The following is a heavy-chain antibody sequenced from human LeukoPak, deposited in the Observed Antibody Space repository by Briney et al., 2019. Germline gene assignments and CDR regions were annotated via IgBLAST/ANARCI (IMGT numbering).Heavy chain of an antibody. CDR3: ARDRGYYHDSSGYYGDLDY. D-gene: IGHD3-22*01. Sequence: EASVKVSCKASGYTFTSYGISWVRQAPGQGLEWMGWISAYNGNTNYAQKLQGRVTMTTDTSTSTAYMELRSLRSDDTAVYYCARDRGYYHDSSGYYGDLDYWGQGTLVTVSS. CDR2: ISAYNGNT. V-gene: IGHV1-18*01. CDR1: GYTFTSYG. J-gene: IGHJ4*02.